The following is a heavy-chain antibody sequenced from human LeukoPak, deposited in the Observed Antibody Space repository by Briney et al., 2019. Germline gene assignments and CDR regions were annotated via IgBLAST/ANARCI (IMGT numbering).Heavy chain of an antibody. CDR2: INQDGDEK. J-gene: IGHJ4*02. CDR3: AKNKGWELPAVLDS. D-gene: IGHD2-15*01. V-gene: IGHV3-7*01. Sequence: PGGSLRLSCAASGFTFKNSWMSWVRQAPGKGLEWVANINQDGDEKYYVDSVKGRFTISRDDAQTSVYLQLSSLRPEDTAVYYCAKNKGWELPAVLDSWGQGALVIVSS. CDR1: GFTFKNSW.